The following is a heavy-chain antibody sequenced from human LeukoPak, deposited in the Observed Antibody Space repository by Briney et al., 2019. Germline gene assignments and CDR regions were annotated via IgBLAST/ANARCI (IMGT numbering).Heavy chain of an antibody. CDR1: GFTFSDYY. V-gene: IGHV3-23*01. CDR2: ISGSGGNT. J-gene: IGHJ4*02. D-gene: IGHD6-19*01. Sequence: GGSLRLSCAASGFTFSDYYMSWIRQAPGKGLEWVSTISGSGGNTYYADSVKGRFTISRDNSKNTLFLQMNSLRAEDTALYYCAKDFTSGWYSFDSWGQGTLVTVSS. CDR3: AKDFTSGWYSFDS.